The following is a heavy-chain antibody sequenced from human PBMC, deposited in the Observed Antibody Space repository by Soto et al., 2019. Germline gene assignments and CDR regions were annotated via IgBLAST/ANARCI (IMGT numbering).Heavy chain of an antibody. CDR2: IYYSGST. CDR1: GGSISSGGYC. V-gene: IGHV4-31*03. Sequence: PSETLSLTCTVSGGSISSGGYCWSWIRQHAGKGLEWIGYIYYSGSTYYNPSLKSRVTISVDTSKNQFSLKPSSVTAADTAVYYCARDTSGVVVVAAREAFDIWGQGTMVTVSS. CDR3: ARDTSGVVVVAAREAFDI. D-gene: IGHD2-15*01. J-gene: IGHJ3*02.